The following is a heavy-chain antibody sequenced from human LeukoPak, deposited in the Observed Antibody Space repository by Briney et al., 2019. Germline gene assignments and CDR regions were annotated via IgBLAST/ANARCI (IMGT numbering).Heavy chain of an antibody. V-gene: IGHV1-18*01. CDR3: ARVMGPIVVVPAAMPEYYYYGMDV. Sequence: ASVKVSCKASGYTFTSYGISWVRQAPGQGLEWMGWISAYNGNTNYAQKLQGRVTMTTDTSTSTACMELRSLRSDDTAVYYCARVMGPIVVVPAAMPEYYYYGMDVWGQGTTVTVSS. D-gene: IGHD2-2*01. CDR1: GYTFTSYG. CDR2: ISAYNGNT. J-gene: IGHJ6*02.